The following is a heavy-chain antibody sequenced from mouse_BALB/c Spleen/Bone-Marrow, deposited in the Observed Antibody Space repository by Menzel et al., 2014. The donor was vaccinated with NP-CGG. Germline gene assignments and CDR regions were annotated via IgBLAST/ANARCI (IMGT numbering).Heavy chain of an antibody. D-gene: IGHD1-1*01. CDR1: GYTFTSFY. V-gene: IGHV1S81*02. Sequence: LQQSGAXLVKPGASVKLSCKASGYTFTSFYMYWXKQRPGQGLEWIGGINPSNGGTNFNEKFKSKATLTLDKSSSTAYMQLXXLASEDSAVYYCTRGSYGSSXXXXDYWGXXXTLTVSS. CDR3: TRGSYGSSXXXXDY. J-gene: IGHJ2*01. CDR2: INPSNGGT.